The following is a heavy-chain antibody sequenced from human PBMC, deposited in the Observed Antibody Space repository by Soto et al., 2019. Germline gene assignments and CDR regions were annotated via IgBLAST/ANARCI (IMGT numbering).Heavy chain of an antibody. CDR3: ARDLYYYDSSGYPQGAFDI. D-gene: IGHD3-22*01. V-gene: IGHV4-31*03. CDR1: GGSIRSGGYY. Sequence: SETLSLTCTVSGGSIRSGGYYWSWIRQHPGKGLEWIGYIYYSGSTYYNPSLKSRVTISVDTSKNQFSLKLSSVTAADTAVYYCARDLYYYDSSGYPQGAFDIWGQGTMVTVSS. CDR2: IYYSGST. J-gene: IGHJ3*02.